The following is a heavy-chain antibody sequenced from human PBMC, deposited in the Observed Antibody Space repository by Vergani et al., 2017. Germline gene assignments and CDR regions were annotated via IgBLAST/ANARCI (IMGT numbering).Heavy chain of an antibody. Sequence: QVQLVQSGAEVKKPGSSVKVSCKASGGTFSSYAISWVRQAPGQGLEWMGGIIPIFGTANYAQKFQGRVTMTRDTSISTAYMELSRLGSDDTTVYYCARERSSLRYCGGGSCSRDDAFESWGQGTMVTVSS. CDR3: ARERSSLRYCGGGSCSRDDAFES. D-gene: IGHD2-15*01. CDR1: GGTFSSYA. V-gene: IGHV1-69*06. CDR2: IIPIFGTA. J-gene: IGHJ3*02.